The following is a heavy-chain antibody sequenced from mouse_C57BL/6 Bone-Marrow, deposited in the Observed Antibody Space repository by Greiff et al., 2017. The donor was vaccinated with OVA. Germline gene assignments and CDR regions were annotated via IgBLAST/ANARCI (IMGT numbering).Heavy chain of an antibody. CDR2: IWSGGST. CDR3: ARIWYFDV. V-gene: IGHV2-2*01. CDR1: GFSLTSYG. Sequence: VMLVESGPGLVQPSQSLSITCTVSGFSLTSYGVHWVRQSPGKGLEWLGVIWSGGSTDYNAAFISRLSISKDNSKSQVFFKMNSLQADDTAIYYCARIWYFDVWGTGTTVTVSS. J-gene: IGHJ1*03.